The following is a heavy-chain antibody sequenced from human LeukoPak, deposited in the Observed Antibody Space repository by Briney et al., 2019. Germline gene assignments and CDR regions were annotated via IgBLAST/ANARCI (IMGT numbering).Heavy chain of an antibody. J-gene: IGHJ4*02. CDR3: ARLHGDPWDDGYFDY. Sequence: GESLKISCKGSGYSFTNYWIGWVRQMPGKGLEWMGIIYPGDSDTRYSPSFQGQVTISADKSISTAYLQWSSLKASDTAMYYCARLHGDPWDDGYFDYWGQGTLVTVSS. CDR1: GYSFTNYW. V-gene: IGHV5-51*01. D-gene: IGHD4-17*01. CDR2: IYPGDSDT.